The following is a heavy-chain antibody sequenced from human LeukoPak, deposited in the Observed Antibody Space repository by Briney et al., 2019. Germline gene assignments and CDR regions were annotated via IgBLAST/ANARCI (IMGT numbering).Heavy chain of an antibody. J-gene: IGHJ4*02. Sequence: GGSLSLSCAASGFTFSSYWMNWVRKAPGKGLEWGANIKEDGSEKYYVDSVKGRFTISRDNAKNSLYLQMNSLRAEDTAVYYCARVRSGTYYVFDYWGQGTLVTVSS. V-gene: IGHV3-7*01. D-gene: IGHD1-26*01. CDR3: ARVRSGTYYVFDY. CDR1: GFTFSSYW. CDR2: IKEDGSEK.